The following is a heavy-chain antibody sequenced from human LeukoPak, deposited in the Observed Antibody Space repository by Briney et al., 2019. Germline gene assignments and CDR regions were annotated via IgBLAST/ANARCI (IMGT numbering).Heavy chain of an antibody. CDR1: GDSVSTNSAT. CDR2: TYYRSRWNN. CDR3: ARLVGASWFDS. J-gene: IGHJ5*01. D-gene: IGHD1-26*01. Sequence: SQTLSLTCAISGDSVSTNSATWTWLRQSPSRGLEWLGRTYYRSRWNNDYAVSMKSRITINPDTSKNQFSLQLNSVTPEDTAVYYCARLVGASWFDSWGQGTLVTVSS. V-gene: IGHV6-1*01.